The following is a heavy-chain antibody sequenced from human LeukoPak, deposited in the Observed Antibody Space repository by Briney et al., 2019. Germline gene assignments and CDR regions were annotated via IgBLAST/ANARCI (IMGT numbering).Heavy chain of an antibody. CDR3: ARGGTFVSDY. CDR2: MNQDGSEK. D-gene: IGHD1-1*01. CDR1: GFTFSRSW. J-gene: IGHJ4*02. V-gene: IGHV3-7*01. Sequence: GGSLRLSCAASGFTFSRSWMSWVRQAPGKGLEWVANMNQDGSEKYYVDSMKGRFTVSRDNARNSLYLQMDSLRAEDTAVYYCARGGTFVSDYWGQGTLVTVSS.